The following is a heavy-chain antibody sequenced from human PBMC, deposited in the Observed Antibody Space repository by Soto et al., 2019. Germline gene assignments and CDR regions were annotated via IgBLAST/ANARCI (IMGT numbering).Heavy chain of an antibody. CDR3: ARDQNTMVRGVDLFGMDV. D-gene: IGHD3-10*01. V-gene: IGHV4-59*01. CDR1: GGSISSYY. Sequence: QVQLQESGPGLVKPSETLSLTCTVSGGSISSYYWSWIRQPPGKGLEWIGYIYYSGSTNYNPSLKSRVTISVDTSKNQFSLKLSSVTAADTAVYYCARDQNTMVRGVDLFGMDVWGQGTTVTVSS. CDR2: IYYSGST. J-gene: IGHJ6*02.